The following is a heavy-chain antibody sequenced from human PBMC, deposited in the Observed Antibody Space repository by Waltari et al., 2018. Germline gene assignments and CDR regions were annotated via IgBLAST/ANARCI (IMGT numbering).Heavy chain of an antibody. Sequence: QVKLVQSGAGVKKPGASVKVSCKASGYPFTSYAMHWVPQAPGQRLQWMGWVKTGIGNTNYSQECQSRVTIARDTSSTTAYMDMSSLRSENTAVYYCARMGYSSRPGEYFDLWGRGTLVTVSS. CDR3: ARMGYSSRPGEYFDL. J-gene: IGHJ2*01. CDR1: GYPFTSYA. V-gene: IGHV1-3*03. CDR2: VKTGIGNT. D-gene: IGHD6-13*01.